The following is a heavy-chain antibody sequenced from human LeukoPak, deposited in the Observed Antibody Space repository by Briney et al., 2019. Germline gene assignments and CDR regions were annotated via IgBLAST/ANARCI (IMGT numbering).Heavy chain of an antibody. CDR1: GFTFSSYW. J-gene: IGHJ6*02. V-gene: IGHV3-7*03. Sequence: GGSLRLSCAASGFTFSSYWMTWVRQAPGKGLEWVANIKQDGSKKNYVDSVKGRFTISRDNAKNSLYLQMNSLRAEDTAVYYCARVERYFDWLLKVGYYYYGMDVWGQGTTVTVSS. CDR2: IKQDGSKK. D-gene: IGHD3-9*01. CDR3: ARVERYFDWLLKVGYYYYGMDV.